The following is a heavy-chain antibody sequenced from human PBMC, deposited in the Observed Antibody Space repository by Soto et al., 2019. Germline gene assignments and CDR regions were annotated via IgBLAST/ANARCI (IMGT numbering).Heavy chain of an antibody. CDR2: INHRGSA. Sequence: QVHLQQWGAGLLKPSETLSLTCAVFGGSLNANYWTWIRQPPGKGLEWIGEINHRGSANYNPSLETRVTISVDTSKKQFSLRLTSVTAADTGVYYCVSARGDYWSQGSLVAVSS. V-gene: IGHV4-34*01. CDR3: VSARGDY. CDR1: GGSLNANY. J-gene: IGHJ4*02.